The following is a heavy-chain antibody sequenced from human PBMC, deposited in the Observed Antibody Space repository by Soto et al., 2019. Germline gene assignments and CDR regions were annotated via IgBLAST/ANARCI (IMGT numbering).Heavy chain of an antibody. CDR1: GGSFSDYS. J-gene: IGHJ4*02. Sequence: SETLSLTCAVYGGSFSDYSWTWIRQPPGKGQEWIGEINHSGSTYYNPSLKSRVTISVDTSKNQFSLKLRSVTAADTAVYYCARGYGDYVLDFWGQGTPVTVSS. D-gene: IGHD4-17*01. CDR2: INHSGST. V-gene: IGHV4-34*01. CDR3: ARGYGDYVLDF.